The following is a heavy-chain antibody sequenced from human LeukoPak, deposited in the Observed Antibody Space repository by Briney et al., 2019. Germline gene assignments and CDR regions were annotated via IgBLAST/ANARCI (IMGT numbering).Heavy chain of an antibody. J-gene: IGHJ4*02. CDR1: GFTFNSYA. Sequence: PGGSLRLSCAASGFTFNSYAMSWVRQAPGKGLEWVSGISANGAKTYYADSVKGRFTISRDNSKNTQSLQMNSLRAEDTALYYCAKGWSVTMVMAAPGDWGQGALATVSS. CDR2: ISANGAKT. CDR3: AKGWSVTMVMAAPGD. V-gene: IGHV3-23*01. D-gene: IGHD3-10*01.